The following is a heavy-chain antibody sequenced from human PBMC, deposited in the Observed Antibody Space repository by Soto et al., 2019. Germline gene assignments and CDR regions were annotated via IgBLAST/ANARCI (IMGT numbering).Heavy chain of an antibody. CDR1: GFTFSDYY. J-gene: IGHJ4*02. CDR3: AKDARRTSGWEYFDS. CDR2: ITHTGDSA. Sequence: GGSLRLSCAASGFTFSDYYMSWIRQAPGKGLEWVAIITHTGDSALYEDSVKGRFTISRDNSENTLDLQMDSLRAGDSALYFCAKDARRTSGWEYFDSWGQGILVTVSS. D-gene: IGHD6-19*01. V-gene: IGHV3-23*01.